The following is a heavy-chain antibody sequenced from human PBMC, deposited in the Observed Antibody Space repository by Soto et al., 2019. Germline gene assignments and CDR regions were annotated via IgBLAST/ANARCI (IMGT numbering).Heavy chain of an antibody. D-gene: IGHD5-12*01. J-gene: IGHJ4*02. CDR1: GGSISSYY. CDR3: AREGGYNSFDY. V-gene: IGHV4-59*01. Sequence: SETLSLTCTVSGGSISSYYWSWIRQPPGKGLEWIGYIYYSGSTNYNPSLKSRVTISVDTSKNQFSLKLSSVTAADTAVYYCAREGGYNSFDYWGQGTLVTVSS. CDR2: IYYSGST.